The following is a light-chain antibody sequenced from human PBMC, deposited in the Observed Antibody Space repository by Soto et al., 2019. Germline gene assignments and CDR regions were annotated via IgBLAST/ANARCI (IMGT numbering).Light chain of an antibody. CDR3: SSYTSSSTPYV. Sequence: QSALTQPASVSGSPGQSITISCTGTSSDGGGYNYVSWYQQHPGKAPKLMIYEVSNRPSGVSNRFSGSKSGNTASLTISGLPAEDEADYYCSSYTSSSTPYVFGTGTKLTVL. J-gene: IGLJ1*01. V-gene: IGLV2-14*01. CDR1: SSDGGGYNY. CDR2: EVS.